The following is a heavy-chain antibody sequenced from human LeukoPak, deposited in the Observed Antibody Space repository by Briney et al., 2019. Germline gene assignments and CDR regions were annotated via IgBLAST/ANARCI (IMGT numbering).Heavy chain of an antibody. D-gene: IGHD4-23*01. CDR3: ARVHTAVTPFDS. J-gene: IGHJ4*02. CDR1: GFTFSSYS. Sequence: GGSLRLSCAASGFTFSSYSMNWVRQAPGKGLGWVSYISSPSSTIYYADSVKGRFTISRDNAKSSLYLQMNSLRAEDTAVYYCARVHTAVTPFDSWGQGTLVTVSS. CDR2: ISSPSSTI. V-gene: IGHV3-48*01.